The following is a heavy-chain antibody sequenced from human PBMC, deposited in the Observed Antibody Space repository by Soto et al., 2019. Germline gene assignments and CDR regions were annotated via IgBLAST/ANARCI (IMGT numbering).Heavy chain of an antibody. CDR3: AREGEFDGAFDI. CDR1: GFTFSSYS. J-gene: IGHJ3*02. CDR2: ISSSSSYI. D-gene: IGHD3-16*01. V-gene: IGHV3-21*01. Sequence: GSLRLSCAASGFTFSSYSMNWVRQAPGKGLEWVSSISSSSSYIYYADSVKGRFTISRDNAKNSLYLQMNSLRAEDTAVYYCAREGEFDGAFDIWGQGTMVTVSS.